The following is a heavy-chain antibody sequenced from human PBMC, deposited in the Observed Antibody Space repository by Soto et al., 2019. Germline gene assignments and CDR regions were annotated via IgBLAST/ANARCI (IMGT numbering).Heavy chain of an antibody. V-gene: IGHV3-23*01. D-gene: IGHD5-18*01. Sequence: EMQLLESGGGLVQPGGSLRLSCAASGFTFSSFAMSWVRQAPGKGLDWVSAISGSGGGTYYADSVKGRVTVSRDNSKNTLYLQMHGLRAEDTAIFFCAKWDTHGIIPPTVGGNYYYYDMDVWGQGTRVTVSS. CDR3: AKWDTHGIIPPTVGGNYYYYDMDV. CDR1: GFTFSSFA. CDR2: ISGSGGGT. J-gene: IGHJ6*02.